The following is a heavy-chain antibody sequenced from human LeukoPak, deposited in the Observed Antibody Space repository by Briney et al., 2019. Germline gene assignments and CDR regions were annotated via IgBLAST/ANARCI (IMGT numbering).Heavy chain of an antibody. CDR2: IKQDGSEK. CDR3: ARDLGIDYYYYMDV. J-gene: IGHJ6*03. V-gene: IGHV3-7*01. Sequence: GGSLRLPCAASGFTFSSYWMSWVRQAPGKGLEWVANIKQDGSEKYYVDSVKGRFTISRDNAKNSLYLQMNSLRAEDTAVYYCARDLGIDYYYYMDVWGKGTTVTVSS. CDR1: GFTFSSYW.